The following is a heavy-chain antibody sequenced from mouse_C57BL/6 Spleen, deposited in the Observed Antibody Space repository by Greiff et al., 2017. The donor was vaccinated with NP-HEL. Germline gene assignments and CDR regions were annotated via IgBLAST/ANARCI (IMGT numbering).Heavy chain of an antibody. Sequence: EVMLVESGGDLVKPGGSLKLSCAASGFTFSSYGMSWVRQTPDKRLEWVATISSGGSYTYYPDSVKGRFTISRDNAKNTLYLQMSRLKSEDTAMYYCAREDGREAMDYWGQGTSVTVSS. CDR3: AREDGREAMDY. V-gene: IGHV5-6*02. CDR2: ISSGGSYT. J-gene: IGHJ4*01. CDR1: GFTFSSYG. D-gene: IGHD1-1*01.